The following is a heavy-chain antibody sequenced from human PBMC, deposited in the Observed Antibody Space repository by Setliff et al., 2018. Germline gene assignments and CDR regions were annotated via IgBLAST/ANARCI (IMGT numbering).Heavy chain of an antibody. D-gene: IGHD2-15*01. CDR3: AKGDGGYPSDS. CDR1: GGTFSDYH. V-gene: IGHV4-34*01. Sequence: SETLSLTCAAYGGTFSDYHWTWIRQPPGKGLEWIGEINHSGSSNYNPSLKSRVTISVDTSKNQFSLKLSSVTAADTAVYYCAKGDGGYPSDSWGQGILVTVSS. CDR2: INHSGSS. J-gene: IGHJ4*02.